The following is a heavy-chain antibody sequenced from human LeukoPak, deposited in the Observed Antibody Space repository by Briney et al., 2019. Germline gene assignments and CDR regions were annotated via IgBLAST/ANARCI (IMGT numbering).Heavy chain of an antibody. Sequence: PGGSLRLSCAASGFPFSHYYMNWIRQAPGKGLEWISYISGSGDTIEYADSVKGRFAISRDNANNSLYLQMNSLRTEDTAVYYCARARGTSAIRGDYWGQGTRVTASS. CDR1: GFPFSHYY. V-gene: IGHV3-11*01. J-gene: IGHJ4*02. D-gene: IGHD2-2*01. CDR2: ISGSGDTI. CDR3: ARARGTSAIRGDY.